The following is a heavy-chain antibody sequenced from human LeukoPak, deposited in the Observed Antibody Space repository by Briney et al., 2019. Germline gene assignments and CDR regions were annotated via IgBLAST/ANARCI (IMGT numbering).Heavy chain of an antibody. V-gene: IGHV4-34*01. D-gene: IGHD5-24*01. CDR1: GGSFSGYY. CDR3: ARGHRRWLQLQQFAYYFDY. Sequence: SETLSLTCAVYGGSFSGYYWSWIRQPPGKGLEWIGEINHSGSTNYNPSLKSRVTISVDTSKNQFSLKLSSVTAADTAVYYRARGHRRWLQLQQFAYYFDYWGQGTLVTVSS. CDR2: INHSGST. J-gene: IGHJ4*02.